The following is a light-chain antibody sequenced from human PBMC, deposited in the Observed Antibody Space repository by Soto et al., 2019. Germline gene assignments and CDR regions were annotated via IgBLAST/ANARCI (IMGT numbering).Light chain of an antibody. V-gene: IGKV1-5*03. Sequence: DIQMTQSPSTLSGSVGDRVTITCRASQTISSWLAWYQQKPGKAPKLLIYKASTLKSGVPSRFSGSGSGTEFTLTISSLQPDDFATYDGQHYNSYSEAFGQGTKVELK. CDR1: QTISSW. CDR2: KAS. CDR3: QHYNSYSEA. J-gene: IGKJ1*01.